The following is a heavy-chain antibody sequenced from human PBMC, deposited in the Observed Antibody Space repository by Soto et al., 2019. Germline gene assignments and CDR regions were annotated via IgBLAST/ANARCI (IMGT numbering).Heavy chain of an antibody. D-gene: IGHD3-16*02. Sequence: EVQLVESGGGLVKPGGSLRLSCAASGFPFTNAWMSWVRQVPGKGLEWIARVLSKGDGGETDYAAPVKDRFTISRDDSRNTLHLQMNSLRTEDTAVYYCTTYDYIWGSDRYRWAYWGKGALVTVSS. CDR1: GFPFTNAW. J-gene: IGHJ4*02. V-gene: IGHV3-15*01. CDR2: VLSKGDGGET. CDR3: TTYDYIWGSDRYRWAY.